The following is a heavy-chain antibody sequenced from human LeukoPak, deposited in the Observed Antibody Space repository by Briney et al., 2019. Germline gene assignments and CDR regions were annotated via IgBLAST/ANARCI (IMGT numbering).Heavy chain of an antibody. CDR1: GFTFSSYR. CDR3: ARSLTGVTSY. CDR2: IKPDGSEK. Sequence: GGSLRLSCAASGFTFSSYRMTWVRQAPGKGLEWVANIKPDGSEKSYVDSVRGRFTISRDNAKNSLYLQMNSLRAEDTAVYYCARSLTGVTSYWGQGTLVTVSS. D-gene: IGHD7-27*01. J-gene: IGHJ4*02. V-gene: IGHV3-7*01.